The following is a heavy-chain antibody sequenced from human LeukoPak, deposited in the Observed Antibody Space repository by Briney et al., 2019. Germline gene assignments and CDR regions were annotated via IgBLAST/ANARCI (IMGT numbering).Heavy chain of an antibody. CDR1: GGSISDSNYY. D-gene: IGHD6-25*01. J-gene: IGHJ5*02. V-gene: IGHV4-39*01. CDR2: IYYSGSA. CDR3: ARQSTIAAARIDP. Sequence: KPSETLSLTCTVSGGSISDSNYYWGWIRQPPGRGLEWIGNIYYSGSAYYSPSLKSRVTVSVDTSKNQFSLKLNSVTAADTALYYCARQSTIAAARIDPWGQGTLVTVSS.